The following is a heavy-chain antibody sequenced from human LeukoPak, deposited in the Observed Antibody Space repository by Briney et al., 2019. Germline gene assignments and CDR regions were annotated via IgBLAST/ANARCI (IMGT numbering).Heavy chain of an antibody. CDR3: ARVRGRWFDP. Sequence: PSETLSLTCTVSGGSISCSGSYWGWIRQPPGKGLEWIGSIYYSGNTYNPSLKSRVTISVDTSKNQFSLKLSSVTAADTAVYYCARVRGRWFDPWGQGTLVTVSS. V-gene: IGHV4-39*07. CDR1: GGSISCSGSY. CDR2: IYYSGNT. J-gene: IGHJ5*02.